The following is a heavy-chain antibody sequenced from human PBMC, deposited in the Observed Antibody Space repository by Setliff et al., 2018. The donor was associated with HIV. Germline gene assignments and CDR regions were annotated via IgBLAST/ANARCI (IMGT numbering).Heavy chain of an antibody. J-gene: IGHJ4*02. CDR2: IYTSGSA. CDR1: GGSISSFY. D-gene: IGHD5-12*01. Sequence: SETLSLTCTVSGGSISSFYWSWIRQPPGKGLEWIGHIYTSGSANYNPSLKSRVTISVDTSKNQFSLNLSSVTATDTAIYYCARGQWLRYGAFDSWGQGTQVTVSS. V-gene: IGHV4-4*08. CDR3: ARGQWLRYGAFDS.